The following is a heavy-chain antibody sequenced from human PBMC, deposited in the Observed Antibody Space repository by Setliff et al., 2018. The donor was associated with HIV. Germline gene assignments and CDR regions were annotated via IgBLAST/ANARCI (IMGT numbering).Heavy chain of an antibody. Sequence: SVKVSCKASGDTFTSYVISWVRQAPGQGLEWMGGIVLMSNTADYAPKFQGRVTITADKSTSTAYMELRSLTSDDTAVYYCARGYCGGGICYSPNWLDPWGQGTLVTVSS. J-gene: IGHJ5*02. V-gene: IGHV1-69*06. CDR1: GDTFTSYV. D-gene: IGHD2-15*01. CDR3: ARGYCGGGICYSPNWLDP. CDR2: IVLMSNTA.